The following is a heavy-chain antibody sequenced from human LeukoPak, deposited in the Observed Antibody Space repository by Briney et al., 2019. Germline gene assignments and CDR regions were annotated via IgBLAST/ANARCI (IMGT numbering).Heavy chain of an antibody. D-gene: IGHD3-22*01. V-gene: IGHV4-59*01. Sequence: KPSETLSLTCTVAGGSISSYYWSWIRQPPGKGLEWIGYIFYTGSTNYNPSLKSRVTMSVDTSKNQFSLKLTSVTAADTAVYYCAREKAYYYDPWGQGTLVTVSS. CDR2: IFYTGST. J-gene: IGHJ4*02. CDR1: GGSISSYY. CDR3: AREKAYYYDP.